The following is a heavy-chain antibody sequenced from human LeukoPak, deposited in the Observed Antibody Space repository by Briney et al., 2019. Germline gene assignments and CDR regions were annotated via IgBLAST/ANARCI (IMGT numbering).Heavy chain of an antibody. D-gene: IGHD6-19*01. J-gene: IGHJ4*02. CDR3: AKPRNGWFRFDS. CDR1: GFTFSDYY. CDR2: ISSSSTI. Sequence: GGSLRLSCAASGFTFSDYYMNWVPQAPGKGLEWVSSISSSSTIYYADSVKGRFTISRDNAKNSLYLQMNSLRAEDTAVYYCAKPRNGWFRFDSWGQGSLVTVSS. V-gene: IGHV3-69-1*02.